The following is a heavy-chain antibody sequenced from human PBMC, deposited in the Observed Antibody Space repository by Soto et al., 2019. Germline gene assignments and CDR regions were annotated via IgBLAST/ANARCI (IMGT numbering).Heavy chain of an antibody. J-gene: IGHJ6*02. CDR2: IYYSGST. CDR3: ARGLLYSSSWYATPYYYYGMDV. CDR1: GGSISSYY. V-gene: IGHV4-59*01. Sequence: QVQLQESGPGLVKPSETLSLTCTVSGGSISSYYWSWIRQPPGKGLGWIGYIYYSGSTNYNPSLKSRVTISVDTSKNQFSLKLSSVTAADTAVYYCARGLLYSSSWYATPYYYYGMDVWGQGTTVTVSS. D-gene: IGHD6-13*01.